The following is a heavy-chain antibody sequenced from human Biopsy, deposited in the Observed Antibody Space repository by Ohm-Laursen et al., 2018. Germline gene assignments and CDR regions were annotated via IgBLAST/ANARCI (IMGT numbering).Heavy chain of an antibody. D-gene: IGHD4-17*01. CDR3: ARDYYPHVDYLKDVPLCDS. J-gene: IGHJ4*02. CDR2: INTYSGNT. Sequence: ASVKVSCKASGYTFTTYGISWVRQAPGQGLEWMGWINTYSGNTNYGKKFHDRVIMTSDTSTSTAYLEHRSLRSDDTAVYYCARDYYPHVDYLKDVPLCDSWGQGTLVTVSS. CDR1: GYTFTTYG. V-gene: IGHV1-18*01.